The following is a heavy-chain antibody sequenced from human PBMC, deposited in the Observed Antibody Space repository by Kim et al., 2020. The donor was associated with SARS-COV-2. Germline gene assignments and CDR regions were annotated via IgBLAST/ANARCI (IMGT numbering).Heavy chain of an antibody. J-gene: IGHJ6*01. CDR1: GFTFSSYA. CDR2: ISYDGSNK. V-gene: IGHV3-30*04. CDR3: ARVGRGVIYYYYGMDV. D-gene: IGHD3-10*01. Sequence: GGSLRLSCAASGFTFSSYAMHWVRQAPGKGLEWVAVISYDGSNKYYADSVKGRFTISRDNSKNTLYLQMNSLRAEDTAVYYCARVGRGVIYYYYGMDVWG.